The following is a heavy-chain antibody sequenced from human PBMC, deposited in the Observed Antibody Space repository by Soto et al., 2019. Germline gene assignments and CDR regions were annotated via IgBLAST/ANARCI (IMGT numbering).Heavy chain of an antibody. Sequence: ASLKVSCTASEYTFTRYYMRWVRQAPGQRLEWMGIINPSGGSTSYAQKFQGRVTMTRDTSTSTVYIELSSLRSEDTAVYYCGRDRGAPYYYDSSTGFDYWGQGTLVTVS. CDR1: EYTFTRYY. CDR3: GRDRGAPYYYDSSTGFDY. D-gene: IGHD3-22*01. V-gene: IGHV1-46*03. CDR2: INPSGGST. J-gene: IGHJ4*02.